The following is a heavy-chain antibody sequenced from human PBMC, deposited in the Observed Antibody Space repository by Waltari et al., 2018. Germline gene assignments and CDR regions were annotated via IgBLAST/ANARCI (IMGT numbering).Heavy chain of an antibody. D-gene: IGHD3-9*01. CDR1: GFTFSRYA. V-gene: IGHV3-23*04. CDR2: ISGSGGST. CDR3: AKGGYFDWLLVTKDEYFQH. Sequence: EVQLVESGGGLVQPGGSLRLSCAASGFTFSRYAMSWVRQAPGKGLEWVSAISGSGGSTYYADSVKGRFTISRDNSKNTLYLQMNSLRAEDTAVYYCAKGGYFDWLLVTKDEYFQHWGQGTLVTVSS. J-gene: IGHJ1*01.